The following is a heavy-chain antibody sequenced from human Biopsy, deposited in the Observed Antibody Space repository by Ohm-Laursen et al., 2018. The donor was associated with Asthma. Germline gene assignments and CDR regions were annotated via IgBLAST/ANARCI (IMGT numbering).Heavy chain of an antibody. CDR2: ISPNSGDT. J-gene: IGHJ2*01. D-gene: IGHD3-16*01. Sequence: SVKVSCKASGYTFAGYNMYWVRQAPGQGLEWMGRISPNSGDTDFAQKFQGRVTLTRDTSISTAYMDLSALTSDDTAVYYCARIKIRIGAGTDRYFDLWGRGTLVTVSS. V-gene: IGHV1-2*06. CDR3: ARIKIRIGAGTDRYFDL. CDR1: GYTFAGYN.